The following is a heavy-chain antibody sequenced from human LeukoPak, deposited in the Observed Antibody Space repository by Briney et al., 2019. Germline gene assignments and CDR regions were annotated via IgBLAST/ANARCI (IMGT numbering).Heavy chain of an antibody. CDR3: ARAGGGLLRYFDWLSNWFDP. J-gene: IGHJ5*02. CDR2: ISAYNGNT. Sequence: GASVKVSCKASGYTFTSYGISWVRQAPGQGLEWMGWISAYNGNTNYAQKLQGRVTMTTGTSTSTACKELRSLRSDDTAVYYCARAGGGLLRYFDWLSNWFDPWGQGTLVTVSS. D-gene: IGHD3-9*01. V-gene: IGHV1-18*01. CDR1: GYTFTSYG.